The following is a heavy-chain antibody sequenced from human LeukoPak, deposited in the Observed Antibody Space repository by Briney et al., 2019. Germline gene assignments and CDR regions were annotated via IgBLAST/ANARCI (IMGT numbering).Heavy chain of an antibody. CDR2: ISGSGGST. CDR3: ARVDTTFYDILTGPWGY. Sequence: GGSLRLSCAASGFTFSSYAMSWVRQAPGKGLEWASGISGSGGSTYYADSVKGRFTISRDNSRNTLYLQMNSPRAEDTAVYYCARVDTTFYDILTGPWGYWGQGTLVTVSS. J-gene: IGHJ4*02. CDR1: GFTFSSYA. V-gene: IGHV3-23*01. D-gene: IGHD3-9*01.